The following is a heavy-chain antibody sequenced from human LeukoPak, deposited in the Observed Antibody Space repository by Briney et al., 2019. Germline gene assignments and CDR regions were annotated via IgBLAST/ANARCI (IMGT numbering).Heavy chain of an antibody. V-gene: IGHV1-24*01. Sequence: ASVKVSCKVSGYTLTELSMHWVRQAPGKGLEWMGGFDPEDGETIYAQKFQGRVTMTEDTSTDTAYMELSSLRSEDTAVYYCAIPAGHCSSTSCYDDAFDIWGQGTMVTVSS. CDR2: FDPEDGET. CDR1: GYTLTELS. D-gene: IGHD2-2*01. CDR3: AIPAGHCSSTSCYDDAFDI. J-gene: IGHJ3*02.